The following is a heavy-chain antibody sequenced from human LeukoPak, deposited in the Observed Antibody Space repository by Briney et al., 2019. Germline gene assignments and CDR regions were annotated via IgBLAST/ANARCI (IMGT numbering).Heavy chain of an antibody. J-gene: IGHJ4*02. V-gene: IGHV1-2*02. Sequence: ASVKVSCKASGYTFTGYYMDWVRQAPGQGLEWIGWINPNSGGTNYAQKFQGRVTMTRDTSISTAYMELSRLRSDDTAVYYCARGTVLRFLEWLLYPYFDYWGQGTLVTVSS. CDR1: GYTFTGYY. CDR2: INPNSGGT. CDR3: ARGTVLRFLEWLLYPYFDY. D-gene: IGHD3-3*01.